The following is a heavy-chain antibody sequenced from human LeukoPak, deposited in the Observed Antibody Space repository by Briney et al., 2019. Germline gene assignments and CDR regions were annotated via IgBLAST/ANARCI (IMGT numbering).Heavy chain of an antibody. V-gene: IGHV3-30*04. D-gene: IGHD4-23*01. CDR3: AKDATRWASLPHY. Sequence: QPGGSLRLSCAASGFTFSSYAMHWVRQAPGKGLEWVAVISSDGSNKYYADSVKGRFTISRDNSKNTLFLQMNSLRAEDTAVYYCAKDATRWASLPHYWGQGTLVTVSS. CDR2: ISSDGSNK. CDR1: GFTFSSYA. J-gene: IGHJ4*02.